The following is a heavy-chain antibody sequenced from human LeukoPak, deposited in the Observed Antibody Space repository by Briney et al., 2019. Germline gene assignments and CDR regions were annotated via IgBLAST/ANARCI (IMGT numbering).Heavy chain of an antibody. CDR3: TRRANFYYMDV. J-gene: IGHJ6*03. V-gene: IGHV3-74*01. CDR1: GFTFNTYW. CDR2: INTDGSSA. Sequence: GGSLRLSCAASGFTFNTYWMQWVRQAPGMGLVWVSRINTDGSSASYADSVKGRFTISRDNAKNTLYLQMNSLRAEDTAVYYCTRRANFYYMDVWGKGTTVTVSS.